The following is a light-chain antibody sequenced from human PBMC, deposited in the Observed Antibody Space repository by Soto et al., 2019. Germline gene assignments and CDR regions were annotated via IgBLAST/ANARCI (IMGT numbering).Light chain of an antibody. J-gene: IGLJ1*01. Sequence: SALAKPSSVYGSPGQWITISCTGTSSDVGHYNYVSWFQQHPGKVPKLLIYDVSSWPSGIPDRFSGSKSGNTASLTISGLQAEDEADYYCSSFTTSSTFVFGTGTKVTVL. CDR3: SSFTTSSTFV. CDR2: DVS. CDR1: SSDVGHYNY. V-gene: IGLV2-14*01.